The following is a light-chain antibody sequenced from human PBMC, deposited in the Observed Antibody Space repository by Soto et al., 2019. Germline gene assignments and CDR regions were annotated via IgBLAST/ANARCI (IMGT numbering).Light chain of an antibody. CDR2: KVS. CDR3: MQGTYWPRT. Sequence: DVVMTQSPLSLPVTLGQPASISCRSSQSLVHSDGNTYLNWFQQRPGQSPRRLIYKVSNRDSGVPDRFSGSGSGTDFTLKISRVEAEDVGVYYCMQGTYWPRTFGQGTK. V-gene: IGKV2-30*02. CDR1: QSLVHSDGNTY. J-gene: IGKJ1*01.